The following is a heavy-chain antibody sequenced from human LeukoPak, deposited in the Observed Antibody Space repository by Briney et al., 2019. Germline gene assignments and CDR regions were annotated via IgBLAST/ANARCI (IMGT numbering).Heavy chain of an antibody. CDR2: ISGSGGST. CDR1: GFTFSSYA. CDR3: ASRSGWYSFDY. D-gene: IGHD6-19*01. V-gene: IGHV3-23*01. Sequence: GGSLRLSCAASGFTFSSYAMSWVRQAPGKGLEWVSAISGSGGSTYYADSVKGRFTIFRDNSKNTLYLQMNSLRAEDTAVYYCASRSGWYSFDYWGQGTLVTVSS. J-gene: IGHJ4*02.